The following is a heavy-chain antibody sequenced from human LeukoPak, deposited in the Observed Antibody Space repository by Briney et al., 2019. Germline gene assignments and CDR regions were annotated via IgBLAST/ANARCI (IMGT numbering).Heavy chain of an antibody. CDR1: GGSISSYY. CDR2: IYYSGST. V-gene: IGHV4-59*12. J-gene: IGHJ3*02. Sequence: SETLSLTCTVSGGSISSYYWSWIRQPPGKGLEWIGYIYYSGSTNYNPSLKSRVTISVDTSKNQFSLKLSSVTAADTAVYYCARVHSSDYYYGPQDTFDIWGQGTMVTVSS. D-gene: IGHD3-22*01. CDR3: ARVHSSDYYYGPQDTFDI.